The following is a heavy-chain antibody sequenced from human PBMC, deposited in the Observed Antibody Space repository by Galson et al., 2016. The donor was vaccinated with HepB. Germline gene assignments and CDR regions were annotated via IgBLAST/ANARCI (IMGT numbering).Heavy chain of an antibody. CDR2: IGRSSTPI. V-gene: IGHV3-48*02. CDR3: ARDSGVSGADDY. J-gene: IGHJ4*02. D-gene: IGHD6-13*01. Sequence: SLRLSCATSGFTFSSYAMTWVRQAPGKGLEWVSYIGRSSTPIYYGDSVKGRFTISRDNAENSLYLQMNSLRDEDTAVYYCARDSGVSGADDYWGQGTLVIVSS. CDR1: GFTFSSYA.